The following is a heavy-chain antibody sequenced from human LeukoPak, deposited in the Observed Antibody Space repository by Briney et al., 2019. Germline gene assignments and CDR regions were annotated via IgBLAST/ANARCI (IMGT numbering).Heavy chain of an antibody. CDR3: ARVEEGYGSGRRENYYYYYMDV. CDR1: GGSISSYY. Sequence: SETLSLTCTVSGGSISSYYWSWIRQPPRKGLEWIGYIHYTGSTNYNPSLKSRVTISVDTSKNQFSLKLSSVTAADTAVYYCARVEEGYGSGRRENYYYYYMDVWGKGTTVTISS. J-gene: IGHJ6*03. D-gene: IGHD3-10*01. CDR2: IHYTGST. V-gene: IGHV4-59*01.